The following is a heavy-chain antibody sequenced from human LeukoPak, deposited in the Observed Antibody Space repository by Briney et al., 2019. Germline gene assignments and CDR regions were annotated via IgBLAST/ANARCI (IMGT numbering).Heavy chain of an antibody. CDR3: AKGGLWQWHPGAFDI. CDR1: GFTFSSYA. J-gene: IGHJ3*02. CDR2: VSGSGGST. D-gene: IGHD6-19*01. V-gene: IGHV3-23*01. Sequence: GGSLRLSCAASGFTFSSYAMSWVRQAPGKGLEWVSAVSGSGGSTYYADSVKGRFTISRDNSKNTLYLQMNSLRAEDTAVYYCAKGGLWQWHPGAFDIWGQGTMVTVSS.